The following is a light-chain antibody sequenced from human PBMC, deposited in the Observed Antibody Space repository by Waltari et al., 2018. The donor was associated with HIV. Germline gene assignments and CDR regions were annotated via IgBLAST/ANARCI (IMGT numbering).Light chain of an antibody. Sequence: DIVMTQTPLSLSVTPGQPASISCTSSQILLHSDGKTYLYWYLQRPGQPPQPLMYEVSTRFAGVPDRFSGSGSGTDFTLRISRVEAEDVGVYYCMQTVQLSWTFGQGTKVQIK. CDR2: EVS. V-gene: IGKV2D-29*01. CDR1: QILLHSDGKTY. J-gene: IGKJ1*01. CDR3: MQTVQLSWT.